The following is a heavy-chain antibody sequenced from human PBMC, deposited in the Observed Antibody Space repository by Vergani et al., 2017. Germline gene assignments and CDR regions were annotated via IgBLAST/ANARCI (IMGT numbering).Heavy chain of an antibody. CDR1: VGSITSSSYY. CDR2: IYYSGST. V-gene: IGHV4-39*07. Sequence: QLQLQESGPGLVKPSETLSLTCTVSVGSITSSSYYWGWIRQPPGKGLEWIGSIYYSGSTYYNPSLKSRVTISVDTSKNQFSLKLSSVTAADTAVYYCARVHSSGWFDAFDIWGQGTMVTVSS. CDR3: ARVHSSGWFDAFDI. D-gene: IGHD6-19*01. J-gene: IGHJ3*02.